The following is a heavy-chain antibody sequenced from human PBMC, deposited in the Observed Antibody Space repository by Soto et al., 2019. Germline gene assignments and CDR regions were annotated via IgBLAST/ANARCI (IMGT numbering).Heavy chain of an antibody. CDR1: GGTLSNYA. CDR3: ARNHGSLVPAATGGYFYYGLDV. J-gene: IGHJ6*02. Sequence: VQLVQSGAEVKKPGSSVKVSCKASGGTLSNYALSWVRQAPGQGLEWMGGIIPSFGTANYAQKLQGRVTITADESTGTGYMELSSLRSEDTAVYYCARNHGSLVPAATGGYFYYGLDVWGQGTTVIVSS. CDR2: IIPSFGTA. D-gene: IGHD2-2*01. V-gene: IGHV1-69*01.